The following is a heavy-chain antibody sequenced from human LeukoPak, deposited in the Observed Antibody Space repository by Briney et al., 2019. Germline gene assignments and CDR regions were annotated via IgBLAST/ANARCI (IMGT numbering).Heavy chain of an antibody. D-gene: IGHD3-3*01. CDR2: ISTSSSYI. CDR1: GFTFSGYS. J-gene: IGHJ3*02. Sequence: GGSLRLSCAASGFTFSGYSMSWVRQAPGKGLEWVSSISTSSSYIYYADSAKGRFTISRDNSKNTLYLQLNSLRAEDTAIYYCAHHGGGTIRIAAFDIWGQGTMVTVSS. V-gene: IGHV3-21*04. CDR3: AHHGGGTIRIAAFDI.